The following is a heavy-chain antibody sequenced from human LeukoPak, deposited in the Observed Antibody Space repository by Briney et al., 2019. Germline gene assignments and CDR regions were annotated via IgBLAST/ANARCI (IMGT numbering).Heavy chain of an antibody. CDR2: ISWNSGSI. V-gene: IGHV3-9*01. Sequence: GRSLRLSCAASGFTFDDYAMHWVRQAPGKGLEWVSGISWNSGSIGYADSVKGRFTISRDNAKNSLYLQMNSLRAEDTALYYCAKDIAAAAGTGALDIWGQGTMVTVSS. CDR3: AKDIAAAAGTGALDI. J-gene: IGHJ3*02. CDR1: GFTFDDYA. D-gene: IGHD6-13*01.